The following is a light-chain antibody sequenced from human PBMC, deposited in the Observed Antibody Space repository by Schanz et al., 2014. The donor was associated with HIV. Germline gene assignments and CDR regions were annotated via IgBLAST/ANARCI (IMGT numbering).Light chain of an antibody. CDR3: QQYSNAPYT. CDR2: DAS. J-gene: IGKJ2*01. V-gene: IGKV3-11*01. CDR1: QSVSSS. Sequence: EIVLTQSPATLSLSPGERVTLSCRASQSVSSSLAWYQQKPGQAPRLLIYDASNRATGVPARFSGSGSGTDFTLTISSLEPEDFAVYYCQQYSNAPYTFGQGTRLEIK.